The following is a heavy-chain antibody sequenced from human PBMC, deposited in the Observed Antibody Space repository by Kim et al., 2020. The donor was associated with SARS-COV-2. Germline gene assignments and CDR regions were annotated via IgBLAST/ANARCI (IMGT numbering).Heavy chain of an antibody. Sequence: GGSLRLSCAASGFTFSSYAMSWVRQAPGKGLEWVSAISGSGGSTYYADSVKGRFTISRDNSKNTLYLQMNSLRAEDTAVYYCAKDLESLLEWELLVEERLDPDYWGQGTLVTVSS. CDR3: AKDLESLLEWELLVEERLDPDY. V-gene: IGHV3-23*01. CDR2: ISGSGGST. D-gene: IGHD1-26*01. J-gene: IGHJ4*02. CDR1: GFTFSSYA.